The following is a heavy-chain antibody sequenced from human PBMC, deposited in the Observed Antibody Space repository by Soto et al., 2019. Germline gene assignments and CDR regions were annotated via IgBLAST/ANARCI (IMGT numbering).Heavy chain of an antibody. D-gene: IGHD6-13*01. Sequence: QVQLVQSGAEVKKPGASVKVSCKASGYTFTSYGISWVRQAPGQGLEWMGWISAYNGNTNYAQKLQGRVTMTTDTSTSTDYMELRSLRSDDTAVDYCARDLAGSSRYGPTNYWGQGTLVTVSS. CDR3: ARDLAGSSRYGPTNY. CDR2: ISAYNGNT. CDR1: GYTFTSYG. V-gene: IGHV1-18*01. J-gene: IGHJ4*02.